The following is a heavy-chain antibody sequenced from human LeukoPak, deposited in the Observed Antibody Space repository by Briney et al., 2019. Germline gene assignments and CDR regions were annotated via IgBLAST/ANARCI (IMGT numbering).Heavy chain of an antibody. CDR2: ISYDGSNK. J-gene: IGHJ4*02. CDR3: ARGSGVWGSYRYTVDY. V-gene: IGHV3-30-3*01. CDR1: GFTFSSYA. D-gene: IGHD3-16*02. Sequence: GGSLRLSCAASGFTFSSYAMHWVRQAPGKGPEWVAVISYDGSNKYYADSVKGRFTISRDNSKNTLYLQMNSLRAEDTAVYYCARGSGVWGSYRYTVDYWGQGTLVTVSS.